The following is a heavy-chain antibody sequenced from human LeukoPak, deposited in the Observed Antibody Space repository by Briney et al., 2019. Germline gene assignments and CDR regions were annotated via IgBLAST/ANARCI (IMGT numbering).Heavy chain of an antibody. J-gene: IGHJ4*02. D-gene: IGHD2-15*01. CDR2: ISYDGSNK. V-gene: IGHV3-30*18. CDR3: AKDPAVAAGDY. Sequence: GGSLRLSCAASGFTFSSYGMHWVRQAPGKGLEWVAVISYDGSNKYYADSVKGRFTISRDNSKNTLYLQMNSLRAEDTAVYYCAKDPAVAAGDYWGQGTLVTVSS. CDR1: GFTFSSYG.